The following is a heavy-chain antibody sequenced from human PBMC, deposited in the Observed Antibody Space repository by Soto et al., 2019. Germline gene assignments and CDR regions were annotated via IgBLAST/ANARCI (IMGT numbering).Heavy chain of an antibody. CDR3: ARGCSIGYCSGGSSTLDY. CDR2: IYYSGST. J-gene: IGHJ4*02. CDR1: GGSISSYY. Sequence: SETLSLTCTVSGGSISSYYWSWIRQPPGKGLEWIGYIYYSGSTNYNPSLKSRVTISVDTSKNQFSLKLSSVTAADTAVYYCARGCSIGYCSGGSSTLDYWGQGTLVTVSS. V-gene: IGHV4-59*01. D-gene: IGHD2-15*01.